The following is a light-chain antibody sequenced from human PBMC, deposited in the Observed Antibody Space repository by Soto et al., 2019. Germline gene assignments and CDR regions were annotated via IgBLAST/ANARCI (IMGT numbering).Light chain of an antibody. CDR3: AAWDDSLSGHVV. J-gene: IGLJ2*01. Sequence: QPVLTQPPSASGTPGQRVTISCSGSSSNVGSNFVYWYQHLPGTAPKVLIYTNDERPSGVPDRFSGSKSGPSASLAISGLRSEDEADYYCAAWDDSLSGHVVFGGGTKLTVL. CDR2: TND. CDR1: SSNVGSNF. V-gene: IGLV1-47*02.